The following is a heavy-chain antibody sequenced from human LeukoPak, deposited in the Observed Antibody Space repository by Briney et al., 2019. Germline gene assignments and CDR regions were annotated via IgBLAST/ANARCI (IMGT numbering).Heavy chain of an antibody. CDR2: IYHSGST. CDR3: ARGGSYWYYYGMDV. D-gene: IGHD1-26*01. J-gene: IGHJ6*02. V-gene: IGHV4-30-2*01. Sequence: SETLSLTCAVYGGSFSSGGYSWSWIRQPPGKGLEWIGYIYHSGSTYYNPSLKSRVAISVDTSKNQFSLKLSSVTAADTAVYYCARGGSYWYYYGMDVWGQGTTVTVSS. CDR1: GGSFSSGGYS.